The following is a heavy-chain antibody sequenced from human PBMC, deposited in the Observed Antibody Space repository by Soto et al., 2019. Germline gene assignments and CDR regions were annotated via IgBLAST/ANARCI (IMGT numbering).Heavy chain of an antibody. CDR2: ISAYNDYT. D-gene: IGHD2-21*01. V-gene: IGHV1-18*01. CDR3: AKDRPRLTQNSLDVY. CDR1: GYTFTDHG. Sequence: QIQLVQSGAEVKKPGASVKVSCKASGYTFTDHGISWVRQAPGQGFEWMGWISAYNDYTAYAQKFQGRVTMTTDKSTNPASMELRSLTSDDTAVYYSAKDRPRLTQNSLDVYWGQGTLVTVSS. J-gene: IGHJ4*02.